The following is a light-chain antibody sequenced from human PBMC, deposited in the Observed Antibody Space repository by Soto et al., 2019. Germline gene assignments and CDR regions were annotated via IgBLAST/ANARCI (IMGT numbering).Light chain of an antibody. J-gene: IGLJ2*01. V-gene: IGLV1-44*01. CDR2: STN. Sequence: QLVLTQPPSASGTPGQRVTISCSGSSSNIGTYTVNWYQQLPGTAPKLLIYSTNQRPSGVPDRFSGSKSGTSASLAISGLQSEDEADYYCAAWDDRLNGQGVFGGGTKLTVL. CDR3: AAWDDRLNGQGV. CDR1: SSNIGTYT.